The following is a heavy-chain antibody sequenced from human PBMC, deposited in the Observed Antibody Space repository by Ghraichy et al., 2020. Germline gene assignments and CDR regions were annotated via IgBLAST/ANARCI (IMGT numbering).Heavy chain of an antibody. V-gene: IGHV3-74*01. J-gene: IGHJ4*02. D-gene: IGHD5-12*01. CDR2: IIGDGSTT. Sequence: GGSLRLSCAASGFAFSTYWMHWVRQAPGKGLVWVSLIIGDGSTTNYADSVRGRFTISRDNAKNTLYLQMNSLRAEDTAVYYCARDKGYSSDYWGQGTLVTVSS. CDR3: ARDKGYSSDY. CDR1: GFAFSTYW.